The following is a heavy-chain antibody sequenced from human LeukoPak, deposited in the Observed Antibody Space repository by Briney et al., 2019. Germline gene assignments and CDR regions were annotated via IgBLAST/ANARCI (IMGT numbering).Heavy chain of an antibody. CDR2: INPSGGST. Sequence: ASVKVSCKASGYTFTSCYMHWVRQAPGQGLEWMGIINPSGGSTSYAQKFQGRVTMTRDTSTSTVYMELSSLRSEDTAVYYCARETPPDYYGSGSYYNPHFDYWGQGTLVTVSS. D-gene: IGHD3-10*01. CDR1: GYTFTSCY. V-gene: IGHV1-46*01. J-gene: IGHJ4*02. CDR3: ARETPPDYYGSGSYYNPHFDY.